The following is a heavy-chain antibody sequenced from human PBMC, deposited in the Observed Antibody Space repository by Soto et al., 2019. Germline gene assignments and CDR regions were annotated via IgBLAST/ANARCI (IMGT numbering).Heavy chain of an antibody. Sequence: QVQLVQSGAEVKKPGASVTVSCRSSGDTFTDYYIHWVRQAPGQGLEWMGWINPNSGVTKYAQKFQGWVSRTRDTSIRTVYMQLSRLRSEDTAGYYCARESGGATATLDYYYFYMDVWGTGTTVTVSS. V-gene: IGHV1-2*04. CDR3: ARESGGATATLDYYYFYMDV. D-gene: IGHD5-12*01. J-gene: IGHJ6*03. CDR1: GDTFTDYY. CDR2: INPNSGVT.